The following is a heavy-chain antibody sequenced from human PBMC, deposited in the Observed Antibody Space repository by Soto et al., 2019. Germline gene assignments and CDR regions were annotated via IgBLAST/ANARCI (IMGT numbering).Heavy chain of an antibody. CDR2: LHHSGAA. CDR1: GASISNYY. V-gene: IGHV4-59*08. J-gene: IGHJ4*02. D-gene: IGHD2-21*01. Sequence: SETLSLTCIVSGASISNYYWSWIRQPPGKGLEWIGYLHHSGAANYNPSLQSRVTLSVGTSKGQFSLTLTSLTAADTAVYYCARHSLRGGDYDYWGQGTLVTVS. CDR3: ARHSLRGGDYDY.